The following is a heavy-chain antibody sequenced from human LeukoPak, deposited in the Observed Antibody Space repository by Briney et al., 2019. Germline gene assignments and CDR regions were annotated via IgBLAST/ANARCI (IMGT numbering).Heavy chain of an antibody. Sequence: KTSETLSLTCTVSGGSISSSSYYWGWIRQPPGKGLEWIGSIYYSGSTYYNPSLKSRVTISVDTSKNQFSLKLSSVTAADTAVYYCARAVDTAMVRLYYFDYWGQGTLVTVSS. V-gene: IGHV4-39*07. CDR3: ARAVDTAMVRLYYFDY. D-gene: IGHD5-18*01. J-gene: IGHJ4*02. CDR1: GGSISSSSYY. CDR2: IYYSGST.